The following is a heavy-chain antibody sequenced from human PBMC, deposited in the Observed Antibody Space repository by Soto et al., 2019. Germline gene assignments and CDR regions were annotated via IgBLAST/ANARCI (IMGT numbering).Heavy chain of an antibody. J-gene: IGHJ4*02. D-gene: IGHD3-22*01. CDR2: INPSGGST. V-gene: IGHV1-46*01. CDR1: GYTFTSYY. Sequence: ASVKVSCKASGYTFTSYYMHWVRQAPGQGLEWMGIINPSGGSTSYAQKFQGRVTMTRDTSTSTVYMELSSLRSEDTAVYYCARGQGNPWADYYDSSGYQPYWGQGTLVTVSS. CDR3: ARGQGNPWADYYDSSGYQPY.